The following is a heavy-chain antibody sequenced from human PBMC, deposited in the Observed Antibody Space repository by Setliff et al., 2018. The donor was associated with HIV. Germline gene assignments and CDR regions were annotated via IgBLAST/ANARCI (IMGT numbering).Heavy chain of an antibody. V-gene: IGHV1-69*06. D-gene: IGHD6-19*01. CDR2: VVPIIGAA. J-gene: IGHJ4*02. Sequence: SVKVSCKASGGSFNSYALDWVRQAPGQGLEWVGGVVPIIGAAKYAPKFQGRVTITADKSTNTAYMELNSLRLDDSAVYFCSRGIGVPGSPAGFWGQGTLVTVSS. CDR1: GGSFNSYA. CDR3: SRGIGVPGSPAGF.